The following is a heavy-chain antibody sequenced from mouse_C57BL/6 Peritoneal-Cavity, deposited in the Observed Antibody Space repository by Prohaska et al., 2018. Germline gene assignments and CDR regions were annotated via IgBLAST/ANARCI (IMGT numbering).Heavy chain of an antibody. Sequence: QVQLQQPGAELVRPGSSVKLSCKASGYTFTSYWMDWVKHRPGQGLEWIGNIYPSDSETHYNQKFKDKATLTVDKSSSTAYMQLSSLTSEDSAVYYCACNYYAMDYWGQGTSVTVSS. CDR3: ACNYYAMDY. J-gene: IGHJ4*01. V-gene: IGHV1-61*01. CDR1: GYTFTSYW. CDR2: IYPSDSET. D-gene: IGHD2-1*01.